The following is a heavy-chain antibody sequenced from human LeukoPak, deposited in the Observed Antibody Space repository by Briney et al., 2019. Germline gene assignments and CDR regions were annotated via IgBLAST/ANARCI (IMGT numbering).Heavy chain of an antibody. CDR3: TRHEGVIKDYYYYYMDV. J-gene: IGHJ6*03. Sequence: GGSLRLSCAASGFTFSGSAMHWVRQASGKGLEWVGRIRSKANSYATAYAASVKGRFTISRDDSKNTAYLQMNSLKTEDTAVYYCTRHEGVIKDYYYYYMDVWGKGTTVTVSS. V-gene: IGHV3-73*01. CDR2: IRSKANSYAT. D-gene: IGHD2-21*01. CDR1: GFTFSGSA.